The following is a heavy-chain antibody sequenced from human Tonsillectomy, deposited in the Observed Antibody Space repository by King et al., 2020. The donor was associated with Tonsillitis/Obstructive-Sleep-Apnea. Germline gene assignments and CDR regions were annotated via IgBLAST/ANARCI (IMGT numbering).Heavy chain of an antibody. CDR1: GGSISSYY. CDR2: IYTSGST. Sequence: QLQESGTGLVKPSETLSITCTVSGGSISSYYWSWIRQPAGKGLEWIGRIYTSGSTNYNPSLKSRVTMSVDTSKNQFSLKLSSVTAADTAVYYCARVRWARTTVVTRYWYFDLWGRGTLVTVSS. D-gene: IGHD4-23*01. J-gene: IGHJ2*01. CDR3: ARVRWARTTVVTRYWYFDL. V-gene: IGHV4-4*07.